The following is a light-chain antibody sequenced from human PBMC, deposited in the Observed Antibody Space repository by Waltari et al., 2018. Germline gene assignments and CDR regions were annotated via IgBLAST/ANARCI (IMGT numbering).Light chain of an antibody. Sequence: DVVMTQSPLSLPVTLGQPASISCRSSQSLVYSDGNTFLNWFQQRPGQSPRRLIYKVSNRDSGVPDRFSGSGSDTDFTLTISRVEAEDVAVYYCMQGTHWPPLYTFGQGTKLEIK. CDR2: KVS. CDR1: QSLVYSDGNTF. J-gene: IGKJ2*01. CDR3: MQGTHWPPLYT. V-gene: IGKV2-30*01.